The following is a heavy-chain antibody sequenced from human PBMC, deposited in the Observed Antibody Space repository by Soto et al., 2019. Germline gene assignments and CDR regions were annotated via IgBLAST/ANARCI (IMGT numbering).Heavy chain of an antibody. CDR2: IYYSGST. CDR1: GGSISSSSYY. Sequence: PSEPLSLTCTVSGGSISSSSYYWGWIRQPPGKGLEWIGSIYYSGSTYYNPSLKSRVTISVDTSKNQFSLKLSSVTAADTAVYYCARPSDTAMVTYDYWGQGTLVTVSS. J-gene: IGHJ4*02. CDR3: ARPSDTAMVTYDY. D-gene: IGHD5-18*01. V-gene: IGHV4-39*01.